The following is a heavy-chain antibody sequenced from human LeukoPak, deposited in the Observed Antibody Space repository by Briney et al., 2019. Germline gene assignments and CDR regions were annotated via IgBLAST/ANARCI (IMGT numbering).Heavy chain of an antibody. V-gene: IGHV1-69*06. CDR3: ARSITMVRGRQYFDL. Sequence: GASVKVSCKASGYTFTGYYMHWVRQAPGQGLEWMGGIIPIFGTANYAQKFQGRVTITADKSTSTAYMELSSLRSEDTAVYYCARSITMVRGRQYFDLWGRGTLVTVSS. CDR1: GYTFTGYY. D-gene: IGHD3-10*01. J-gene: IGHJ2*01. CDR2: IIPIFGTA.